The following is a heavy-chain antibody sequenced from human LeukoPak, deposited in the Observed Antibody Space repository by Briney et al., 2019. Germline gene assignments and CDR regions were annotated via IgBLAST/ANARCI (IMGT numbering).Heavy chain of an antibody. D-gene: IGHD2-15*01. V-gene: IGHV4-59*01. CDR1: GGSICDYY. CDR3: VRDLWGAGGTQY. Sequence: SETLSLTCTVSGGSICDYYWSWIRQPPGKGLEWIGYLYYSRNTNYRPPPNSRVTMSADTSKTQFYLKLRSVTAADTAVYYCVRDLWGAGGTQYWGQGSLVTVSS. CDR2: LYYSRNT. J-gene: IGHJ4*02.